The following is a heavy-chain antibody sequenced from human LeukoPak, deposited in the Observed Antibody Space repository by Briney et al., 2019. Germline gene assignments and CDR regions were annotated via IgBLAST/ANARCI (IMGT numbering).Heavy chain of an antibody. CDR3: ARRVRDRELADDAFDI. CDR1: GGSISSGDYY. Sequence: SETLSLTCTVSGGSISSGDYYWSWIRQPPGKGLEWIGYIYYSGSTYYNPSLKSRVTISVDTSKNQFSLKLSSVTAADTAVYYCARRVRDRELADDAFDIWGQGTMVTVSS. CDR2: IYYSGST. J-gene: IGHJ3*02. D-gene: IGHD1-26*01. V-gene: IGHV4-30-4*08.